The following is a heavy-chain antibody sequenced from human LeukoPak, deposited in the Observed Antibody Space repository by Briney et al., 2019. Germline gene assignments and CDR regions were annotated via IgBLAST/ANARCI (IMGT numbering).Heavy chain of an antibody. D-gene: IGHD4-17*01. J-gene: IGHJ4*02. CDR3: ARDTDYFDY. V-gene: IGHV4-59*01. CDR2: IYYSGST. CDR1: GGSISSYY. Sequence: SETLSLTCTVSGGSISSYYWSWIRQPPGKGLGWIGYIYYSGSTNYNPSLKSRVTISVDTSKNQFSLKLSSVTAADTAVYYCARDTDYFDYWGQGTLVTVSS.